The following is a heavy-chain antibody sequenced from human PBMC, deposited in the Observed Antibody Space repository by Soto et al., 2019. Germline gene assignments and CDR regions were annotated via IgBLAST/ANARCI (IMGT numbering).Heavy chain of an antibody. Sequence: EEQLVETGGKLVQPGGSLRLSCVVSGFTVSSNYMSWVRQAPGGGLEWVSSIYGGGHTFYADSVKGRFTISKDSSQNTLYLQMSSLKADDSAVYYCARDRWGWEKGGYPHSNGMIVWGQGTTVTVSS. V-gene: IGHV3-53*02. J-gene: IGHJ6*02. CDR3: ARDRWGWEKGGYPHSNGMIV. CDR1: GFTVSSNY. CDR2: IYGGGHT. D-gene: IGHD5-12*01.